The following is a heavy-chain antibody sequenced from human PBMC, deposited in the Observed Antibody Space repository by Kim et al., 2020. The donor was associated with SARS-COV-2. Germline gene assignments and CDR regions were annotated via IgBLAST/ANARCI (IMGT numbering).Heavy chain of an antibody. Sequence: GGSLRLSCAASGFTFDDYGMSWVRQAPGKGLEWVSGINWNGGSTGYADSGKGRFTISRDNAKNSLYLQMNSLRAGDTALYYCARGAPLETGVVNVFDYFGQGTLVTVSS. D-gene: IGHD3-3*01. CDR1: GFTFDDYG. J-gene: IGHJ4*02. V-gene: IGHV3-20*04. CDR2: INWNGGST. CDR3: ARGAPLETGVVNVFDY.